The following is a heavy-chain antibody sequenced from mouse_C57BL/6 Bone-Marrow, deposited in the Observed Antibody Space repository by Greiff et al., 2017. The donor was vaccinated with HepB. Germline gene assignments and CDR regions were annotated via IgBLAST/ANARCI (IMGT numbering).Heavy chain of an antibody. CDR2: INPGSGGT. Sequence: VQLQQSGAELVRPGTSVKVSCKASGYAFTNYLIEWVKQRPGQGLEWIGVINPGSGGTNYNEKFKGKATLTADKSSSTAYMQLSSLTSEDSAVYVCAIRGDYYYGSSGYWGQGTTLTVSS. CDR1: GYAFTNYL. D-gene: IGHD1-1*01. V-gene: IGHV1-54*01. J-gene: IGHJ2*01. CDR3: AIRGDYYYGSSGY.